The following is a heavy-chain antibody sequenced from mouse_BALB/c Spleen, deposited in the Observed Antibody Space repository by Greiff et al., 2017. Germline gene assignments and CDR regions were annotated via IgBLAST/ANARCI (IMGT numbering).Heavy chain of an antibody. Sequence: EVQGVESGGGLVQPGGSLKLSCAASGFTFSSYGMSWVRQTPDKRLELVATINSNGGSTYYPDSVKGRFTISRDNAKNTLYLQMSSLKSEDTAMYYCARDYGSSYVRAMDYWGQGTSVTVSS. J-gene: IGHJ4*01. CDR2: INSNGGST. D-gene: IGHD1-1*01. CDR1: GFTFSSYG. V-gene: IGHV5-6-3*01. CDR3: ARDYGSSYVRAMDY.